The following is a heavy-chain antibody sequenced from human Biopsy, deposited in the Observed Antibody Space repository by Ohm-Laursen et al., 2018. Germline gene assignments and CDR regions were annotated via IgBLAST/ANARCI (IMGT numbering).Heavy chain of an antibody. CDR3: ARMPHFDY. CDR1: GESFNGYY. J-gene: IGHJ4*02. CDR2: ISYTGGI. D-gene: IGHD2-2*01. V-gene: IGHV4-59*01. Sequence: SQTLSLTCAVYGESFNGYYWSWIRKSPGKGLEWLAYISYTGGITSNPSLNGRATMSLDTSKNQFSLRLIYVTAADTAVYYCARMPHFDYWGQGILVTVSS.